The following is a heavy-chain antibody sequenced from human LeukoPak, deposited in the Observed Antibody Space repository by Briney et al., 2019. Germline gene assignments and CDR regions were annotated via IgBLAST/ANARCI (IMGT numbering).Heavy chain of an antibody. D-gene: IGHD5-12*01. Sequence: GGSLRLSCAASGFSFSSYAVHWVRQAPGKGLDWVAVISYDGRNKYYADSVKGRFTISRDNSKNTLYLQMNSLRDEDTAVYYCARGSGYDSRGYFDYWGQGTLVTVSS. CDR2: ISYDGRNK. CDR1: GFSFSSYA. J-gene: IGHJ4*02. V-gene: IGHV3-30*14. CDR3: ARGSGYDSRGYFDY.